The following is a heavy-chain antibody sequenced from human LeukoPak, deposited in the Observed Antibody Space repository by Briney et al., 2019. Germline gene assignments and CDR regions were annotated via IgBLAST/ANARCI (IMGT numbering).Heavy chain of an antibody. D-gene: IGHD5-12*01. J-gene: IGHJ4*02. CDR1: GFTFSSYW. CDR3: AKVGRWGYGLDWY. CDR2: INPDGSSP. Sequence: GGSLRLSCAASGFTFSSYWMHWVRQAPGEGLVWVSRINPDGSSPDYADSVKGRFTISRDNSKNTLYLQMNSLRAEDTAVYYCAKVGRWGYGLDWYWGQGTLVTVSS. V-gene: IGHV3-74*01.